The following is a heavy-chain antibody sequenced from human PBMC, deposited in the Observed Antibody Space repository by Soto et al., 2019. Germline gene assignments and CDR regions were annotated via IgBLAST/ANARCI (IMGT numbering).Heavy chain of an antibody. V-gene: IGHV4-59*01. D-gene: IGHD5-12*01. J-gene: IGHJ6*03. CDR2: IYYSGST. Sequence: SETLSLTCTVSGGSISSYYWSWIRQPPGKGLEWIGYIYYSGSTNYNPSLKSRVTISVDTSKNQFSLKLSSVTAADTAVYYCARDFGRYSGDDYYYYYMDVWGKGTTVTVSS. CDR1: GGSISSYY. CDR3: ARDFGRYSGDDYYYYYMDV.